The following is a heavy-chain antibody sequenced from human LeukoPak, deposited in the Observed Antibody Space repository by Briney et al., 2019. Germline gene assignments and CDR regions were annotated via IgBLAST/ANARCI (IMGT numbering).Heavy chain of an antibody. J-gene: IGHJ4*02. CDR3: ARLGYCSRRTCYAFDY. Sequence: GASLKISCKGSGYTFTSYWIGWVRQMPGKGLEWMGIIYPGDSDTRYSPSFQGQVTMSADKSITTAYLQWSSLKASDTAMYYCARLGYCSRRTCYAFDYWGQGTLVTASS. CDR2: IYPGDSDT. V-gene: IGHV5-51*01. D-gene: IGHD2-2*01. CDR1: GYTFTSYW.